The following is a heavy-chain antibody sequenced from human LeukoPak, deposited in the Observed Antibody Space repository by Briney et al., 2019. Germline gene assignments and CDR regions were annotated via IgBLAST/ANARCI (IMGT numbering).Heavy chain of an antibody. V-gene: IGHV4-59*01. CDR2: IYYGGST. CDR3: ARVPSSFGSSTWYFDL. J-gene: IGHJ2*01. CDR1: GGSFSGYY. Sequence: SETLSLTCAVYGGSFSGYYWSWIRQPPGKGLEWIGFIYYGGSTNYNPSLKSRVTISVDTQNQFSLKLSSVTAADTAVYYCARVPSSFGSSTWYFDLWGRGTLVTVSS. D-gene: IGHD3-10*01.